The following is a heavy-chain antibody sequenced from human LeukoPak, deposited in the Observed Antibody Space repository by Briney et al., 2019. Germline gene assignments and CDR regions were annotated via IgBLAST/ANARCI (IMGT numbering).Heavy chain of an antibody. V-gene: IGHV4-59*01. J-gene: IGHJ3*02. D-gene: IGHD2-2*01. CDR2: IYYSGGT. CDR1: GGSISSYY. Sequence: PSETLSLTCTVSGGSISSYYWSWIRQPPGKGLEWIGYIYYSGGTNYNPSLKSRVTISVDTSKNQFSLKLSSVTAADTAVYYCAREGVVVVPAAMRAFDIWGQGTMVTVSS. CDR3: AREGVVVVPAAMRAFDI.